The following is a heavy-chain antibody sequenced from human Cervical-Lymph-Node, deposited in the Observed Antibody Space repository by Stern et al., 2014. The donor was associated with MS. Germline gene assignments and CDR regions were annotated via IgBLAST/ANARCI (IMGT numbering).Heavy chain of an antibody. V-gene: IGHV3-66*02. CDR1: GFTVSTHF. CDR3: ARDGMAAKHDAFDI. CDR2: IYNDGTT. J-gene: IGHJ3*02. D-gene: IGHD5-24*01. Sequence: EVQLVESGGGLVQPGESLRLSCVVSGFTVSTHFINWVRQAPGKGLEWVSVIYNDGTTYYADSVMGRFTVSRDSSKNTLYLQMTDLRLEDTAVYYCARDGMAAKHDAFDIWGQGTMVTVSS.